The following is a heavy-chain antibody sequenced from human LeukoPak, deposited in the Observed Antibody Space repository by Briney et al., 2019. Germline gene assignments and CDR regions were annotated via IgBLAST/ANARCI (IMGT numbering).Heavy chain of an antibody. J-gene: IGHJ5*02. D-gene: IGHD3-9*01. CDR1: GFAFDDYA. V-gene: IGHV3-9*01. CDR2: ISWNSGSI. CDR3: AKDNYDILTAAPMSYNWFDP. Sequence: GGSLRLSCAASGFAFDDYAMHWVRQAPGKGLEWVSGISWNSGSIGYADSVKGRFTISRDNAKNSLYLQMNSLRAEDTALYYCAKDNYDILTAAPMSYNWFDPWGQGTLVTVSS.